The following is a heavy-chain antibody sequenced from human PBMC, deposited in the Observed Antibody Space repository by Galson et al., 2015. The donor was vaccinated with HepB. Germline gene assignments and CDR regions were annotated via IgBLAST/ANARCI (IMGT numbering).Heavy chain of an antibody. CDR3: ARGEVWVQPYYYYAMDV. D-gene: IGHD1-14*01. J-gene: IGHJ6*02. Sequence: SETLSLTCAVYGGSFSGYYWSWIRQPPGKGPEWIGEINHSGSTNYSPSLKSRVTISVDTSKNQFSLKLSSVTAADTAVYYCARGEVWVQPYYYYAMDVWGQGTTVTVSS. CDR2: INHSGST. CDR1: GGSFSGYY. V-gene: IGHV4-34*01.